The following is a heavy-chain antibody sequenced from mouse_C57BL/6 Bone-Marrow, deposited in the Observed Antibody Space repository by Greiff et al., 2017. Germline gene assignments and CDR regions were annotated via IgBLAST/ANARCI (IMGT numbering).Heavy chain of an antibody. V-gene: IGHV1-9*01. J-gene: IGHJ1*03. D-gene: IGHD2-3*01. Sequence: VQLQQSGAELMKPGASVKLSCKATGYTFTGYWIEWVKQRPGHGLEWIGEILPGSGSTNYNEKFKGKATFTAEKSSNTAYRQLSSLTTEDSAIYYCARSDGYYWYFDVWGTGTTVTVSS. CDR2: ILPGSGST. CDR3: ARSDGYYWYFDV. CDR1: GYTFTGYW.